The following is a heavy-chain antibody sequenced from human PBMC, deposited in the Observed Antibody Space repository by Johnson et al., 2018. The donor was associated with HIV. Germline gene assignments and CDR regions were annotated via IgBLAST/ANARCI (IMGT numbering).Heavy chain of an antibody. CDR1: GFTFSNYG. Sequence: QVQLVESGGGVVRPGGSLRLSCAASGFTFSNYGMHWVRQAPGKGLEWVAVIWYDGSNKYYADSVKGRFTISRDNSKNTLYLQMNSLRAEDTAVYYCAKPVVPAGDDLDMYEFAFDIWGQGTMVTVSS. D-gene: IGHD2-2*01. J-gene: IGHJ3*02. CDR2: IWYDGSNK. V-gene: IGHV3-30*02. CDR3: AKPVVPAGDDLDMYEFAFDI.